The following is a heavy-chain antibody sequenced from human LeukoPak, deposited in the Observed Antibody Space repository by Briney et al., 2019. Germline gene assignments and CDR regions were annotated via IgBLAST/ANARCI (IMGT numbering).Heavy chain of an antibody. Sequence: PSETLSLTCTVSGDSVSNYHWTWIRQSPGKGLEYIGYIYNSGTTNYNPSLKSRVTISVDMSKKQFSLKLNSVTAADTAVYYCARGSDGYRFDPWGQGTLVTVSS. CDR1: GDSVSNYH. CDR2: IYNSGTT. CDR3: ARGSDGYRFDP. V-gene: IGHV4-59*02. D-gene: IGHD5-18*01. J-gene: IGHJ5*02.